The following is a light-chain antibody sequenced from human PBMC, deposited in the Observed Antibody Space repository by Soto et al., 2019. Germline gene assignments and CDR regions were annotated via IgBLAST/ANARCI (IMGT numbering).Light chain of an antibody. V-gene: IGKV3-20*01. Sequence: EIVLTQSPGILSLSPGERATLSCRASQSVSSSYLAWYQQKPGQAPRLLIYGASSRATGIPDRFSGSGSGTDFTLTISRLEPEDFAVYYCQQYGSSPRGTFGQGTRLENK. CDR3: QQYGSSPRGT. J-gene: IGKJ5*01. CDR2: GAS. CDR1: QSVSSSY.